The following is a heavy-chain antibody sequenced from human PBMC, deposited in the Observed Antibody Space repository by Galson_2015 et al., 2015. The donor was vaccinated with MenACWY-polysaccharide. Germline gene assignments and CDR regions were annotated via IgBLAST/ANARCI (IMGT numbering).Heavy chain of an antibody. D-gene: IGHD3/OR15-3a*01. V-gene: IGHV3-23*01. Sequence: SLRLSCAASGFTFNKFYMDWVRQAPGKGPEWVSALSGPGDSTFYADSVRGRFTISRDNSQNTLYLHMSSLRVDDTAVYFCAKDLHWYGMDVWGHGTTVTVS. CDR1: GFTFNKFY. CDR2: LSGPGDST. J-gene: IGHJ6*02. CDR3: AKDLHWYGMDV.